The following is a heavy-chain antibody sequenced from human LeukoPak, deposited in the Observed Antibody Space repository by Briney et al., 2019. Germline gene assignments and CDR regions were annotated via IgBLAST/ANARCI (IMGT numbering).Heavy chain of an antibody. V-gene: IGHV4-34*01. CDR1: GGSFSGYY. Sequence: SETLSLTCAVYGGSFSGYYWSWIRQPPGKGLEWIGEINHSGSTNYNPSLKSRVTISVDTSKNQFSLKLSSVTAADTAVYYCARSIYCSSTSCYMAPRRGHYYFVYWGQGTLVTVSS. D-gene: IGHD2-2*02. CDR3: ARSIYCSSTSCYMAPRRGHYYFVY. J-gene: IGHJ4*02. CDR2: INHSGST.